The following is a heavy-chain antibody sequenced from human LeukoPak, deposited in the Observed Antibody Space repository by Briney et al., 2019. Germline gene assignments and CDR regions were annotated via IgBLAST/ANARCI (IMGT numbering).Heavy chain of an antibody. CDR3: ARDRVTSAFDI. CDR2: IYYSGST. D-gene: IGHD2-2*01. J-gene: IGHJ3*02. CDR1: GGSISSGDYY. V-gene: IGHV4-30-4*01. Sequence: PSETLSLTCTVSGGSISSGDYYWSWIRQPPGKGLEWIGYIYYSGSTYYNPSLKSRVTISVDTSKNQFSLKLSSVTAADTAVYYCARDRVTSAFDIWGQGTMVTVSS.